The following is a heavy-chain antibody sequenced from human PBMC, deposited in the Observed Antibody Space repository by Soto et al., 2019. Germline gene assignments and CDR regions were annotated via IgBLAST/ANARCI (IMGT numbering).Heavy chain of an antibody. CDR2: ISGSGGST. J-gene: IGHJ4*02. D-gene: IGHD3-16*01. Sequence: GGSLRLSGAASGFAFSNFAMNWVRQTPTKGLEWVSAISGSGGSTYYADSVKGRFTVSRDNSKNTLYLQMNSLRAEDTAVYYCAGGFGSFDYWGQGT. CDR1: GFAFSNFA. V-gene: IGHV3-23*01. CDR3: AGGFGSFDY.